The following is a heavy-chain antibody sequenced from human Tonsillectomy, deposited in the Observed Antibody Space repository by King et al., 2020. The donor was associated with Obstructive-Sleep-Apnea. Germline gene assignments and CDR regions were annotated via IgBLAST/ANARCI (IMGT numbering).Heavy chain of an antibody. Sequence: QLPESGPGLVKPSETLSLPCTVSGGSISSYYWSWIRQPPGKGLDWIGHIYYSGTTNYNPSLKSRVTISVDTSKNQFSLKLTSVTAADTAVYYCARADYAYYGMDVWGHGTTVTVSS. CDR3: ARADYAYYGMDV. CDR2: IYYSGTT. J-gene: IGHJ6*02. V-gene: IGHV4-59*01. CDR1: GGSISSYY.